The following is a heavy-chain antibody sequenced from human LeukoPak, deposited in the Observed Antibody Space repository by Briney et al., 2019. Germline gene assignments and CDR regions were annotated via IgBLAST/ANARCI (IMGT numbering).Heavy chain of an antibody. CDR3: AKDINGYAHFQH. J-gene: IGHJ1*01. D-gene: IGHD2-2*01. CDR2: ISWNSGSI. V-gene: IGHV3-9*01. Sequence: TGGSLRLSCAASGFTFDDYAMHWVRQAPGKGLEWVSGISWNSGSIGYADSVKGRFTISRDNAKNSLYLQMNSLRAEDTALYYCAKDINGYAHFQHWGQGTLVTVSS. CDR1: GFTFDDYA.